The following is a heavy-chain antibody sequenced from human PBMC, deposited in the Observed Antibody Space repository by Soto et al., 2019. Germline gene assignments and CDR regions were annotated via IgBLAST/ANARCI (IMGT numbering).Heavy chain of an antibody. V-gene: IGHV3-30*14. CDR2: ISYDGSDK. Sequence: QVQLVESGGGVVQPGRFLRLSCAASGFTFSSYAMDWVRQAPGKGLEWVAVISYDGSDKAYANSVKARFSVSRDNSKNSIYLQMNSLSAEDTAVYYCARALDSSDWYFACDIWGQGTMVTVSS. CDR1: GFTFSSYA. J-gene: IGHJ3*02. D-gene: IGHD6-19*01. CDR3: ARALDSSDWYFACDI.